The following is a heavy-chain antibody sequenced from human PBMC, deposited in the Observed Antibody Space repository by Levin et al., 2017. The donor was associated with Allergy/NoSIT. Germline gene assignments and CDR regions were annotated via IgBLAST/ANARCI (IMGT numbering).Heavy chain of an antibody. CDR3: ARSYSGVSPWPHAFDS. D-gene: IGHD7-27*01. J-gene: IGHJ3*02. Sequence: GGSLRLSCAASGFTFSSYSMNWVRQAPGKGLEWVSYISSSSSTIYYADSVKGRFTISRDNAKNSLYLQMNSLRDEDTAVYYCARSYSGVSPWPHAFDSWGQGTMVTVSS. CDR1: GFTFSSYS. V-gene: IGHV3-48*02. CDR2: ISSSSSTI.